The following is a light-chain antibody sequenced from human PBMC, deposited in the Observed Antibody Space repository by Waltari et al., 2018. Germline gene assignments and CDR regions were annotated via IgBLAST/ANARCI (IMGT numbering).Light chain of an antibody. J-gene: IGLJ3*02. Sequence: NFMLTQPHSVSESPGKTVTISCTRSSGSIASNYVQWYQQRPGSSPPTVIYADNQRPSGVPDRFSGSIDSSSNTASLTISGLKTEDEADYCCQSYDSSNPWVFGGGTKLTVL. CDR2: ADN. CDR3: QSYDSSNPWV. CDR1: SGSIASNY. V-gene: IGLV6-57*01.